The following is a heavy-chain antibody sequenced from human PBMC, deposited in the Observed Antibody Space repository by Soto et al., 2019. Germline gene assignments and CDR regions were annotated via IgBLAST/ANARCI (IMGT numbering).Heavy chain of an antibody. CDR3: ARVMPYYYGSGTYVNWFDP. Sequence: SQTLSLTCTVSGDSISSGRYFWSCIRQHPGKGLEWIGYIYYSGSTYYNPSLRSRVTISVDTSKNQFSRKLSSVTAADTAVYYCARVMPYYYGSGTYVNWFDPWGQGTLVTVSS. CDR2: IYYSGST. J-gene: IGHJ5*02. V-gene: IGHV4-31*03. CDR1: GDSISSGRYF. D-gene: IGHD3-10*01.